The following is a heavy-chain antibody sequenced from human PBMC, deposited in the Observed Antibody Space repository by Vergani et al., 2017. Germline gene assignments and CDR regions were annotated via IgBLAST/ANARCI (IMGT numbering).Heavy chain of an antibody. CDR3: AKDLEQLVYYFDY. Sequence: QVQLVQSGAEVKKPGASVKVSCTASGYTFTGYYMHWVRQATGQGLEWMGWMNPNSGNTGYAQKFQGRVTMTRNTSISTAYMELNSLRAEDTAVYYCAKDLEQLVYYFDYWGQGTLVTVSS. J-gene: IGHJ4*02. CDR2: MNPNSGNT. V-gene: IGHV1-8*02. CDR1: GYTFTGYY. D-gene: IGHD6-6*01.